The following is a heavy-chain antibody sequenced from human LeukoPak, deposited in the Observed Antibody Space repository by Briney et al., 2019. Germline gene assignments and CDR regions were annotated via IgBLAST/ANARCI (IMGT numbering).Heavy chain of an antibody. V-gene: IGHV3-23*01. CDR2: IGTTGGSA. CDR1: GFTFSTYA. D-gene: IGHD3/OR15-3a*01. CDR3: AKQGSDFWTYFDS. Sequence: GGSLRLSCAASGFTFSTYAMNWVRQAPGKGLEWVSGIGTTGGSAYYADSVKGRFTISRDNSKNTLNHQMNSLRAEDTAVYYCAKQGSDFWTYFDSWGQGTLVTVTS. J-gene: IGHJ4*02.